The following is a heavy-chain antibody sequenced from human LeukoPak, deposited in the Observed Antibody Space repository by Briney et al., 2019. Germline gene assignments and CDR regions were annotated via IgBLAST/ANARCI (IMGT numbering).Heavy chain of an antibody. Sequence: SVKVTCKASGGTFSSYAISWVRQAPGQGLEWMGGIIPIFGTANYAQKFQGRVTITADESTSTAYMELSSLRSEDTAVYYCARSTDYYGSGSYIDYWGQGTLVTVSS. D-gene: IGHD3-10*01. CDR2: IIPIFGTA. CDR3: ARSTDYYGSGSYIDY. J-gene: IGHJ4*02. CDR1: GGTFSSYA. V-gene: IGHV1-69*13.